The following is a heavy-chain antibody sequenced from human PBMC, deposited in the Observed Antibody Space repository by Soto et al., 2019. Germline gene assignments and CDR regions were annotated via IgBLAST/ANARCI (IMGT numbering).Heavy chain of an antibody. V-gene: IGHV4-31*03. CDR2: IYYSGST. Sequence: PSESLSLTCTVSGGSISSGGYYWSWIRQHPGKGLEWIGYIYYSGSTYYNPSLKSRVTISVDTSKNQFSLKLSSVTAADTAVHYCARDRVTTRYYGMDVWGQGTTVT. CDR1: GGSISSGGYY. J-gene: IGHJ6*02. CDR3: ARDRVTTRYYGMDV. D-gene: IGHD4-17*01.